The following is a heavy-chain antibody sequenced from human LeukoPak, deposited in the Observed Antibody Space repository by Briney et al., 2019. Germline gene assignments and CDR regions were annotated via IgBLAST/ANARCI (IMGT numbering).Heavy chain of an antibody. CDR2: IYHSGST. D-gene: IGHD2-21*02. Sequence: PSQTLSLTCTVSGGSISGGGYYWSWIRQPPGKGLEWIGYIYHSGSTYYNPSLKSRVTISVDRSKNQFSLKLSSVTAADTAVYYCARDPVTAGYYYGMDVWGQGTTVTVSS. J-gene: IGHJ6*02. V-gene: IGHV4-30-2*01. CDR1: GGSISGGGYY. CDR3: ARDPVTAGYYYGMDV.